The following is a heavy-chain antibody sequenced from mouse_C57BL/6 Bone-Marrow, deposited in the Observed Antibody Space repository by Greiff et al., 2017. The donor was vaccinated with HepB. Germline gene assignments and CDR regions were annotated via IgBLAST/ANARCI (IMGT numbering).Heavy chain of an antibody. CDR3: ARWRWLTAWFAY. CDR1: GYTFTSYG. J-gene: IGHJ3*01. D-gene: IGHD2-3*01. Sequence: VKLMESGAELARPGASVKLSCKASGYTFTSYGISWVKQRTGQGLEWIGEIYPRSGNTYYNEKFKGKATLTADKSSSTAYMELRSLTSEDSAVYFCARWRWLTAWFAYWGQGTLVTVSA. V-gene: IGHV1-81*01. CDR2: IYPRSGNT.